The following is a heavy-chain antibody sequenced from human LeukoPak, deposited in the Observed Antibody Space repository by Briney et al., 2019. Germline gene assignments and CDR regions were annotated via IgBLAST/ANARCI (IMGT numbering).Heavy chain of an antibody. J-gene: IGHJ4*02. CDR1: GFTVSSNY. Sequence: GGSLRLSCAASGFTVSSNYMSWVRQAPGKGLEWVSVIYSGGSTYYADSVKGRFTISRDNSKNTLYLQMNSLRAEDTAVYYCAKGPSPVLGGGSYFDYWGQGTLVTVSS. V-gene: IGHV3-66*01. CDR2: IYSGGST. D-gene: IGHD3-16*01. CDR3: AKGPSPVLGGGSYFDY.